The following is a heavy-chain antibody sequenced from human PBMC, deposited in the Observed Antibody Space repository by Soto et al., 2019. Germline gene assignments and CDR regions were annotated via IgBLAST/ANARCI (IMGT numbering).Heavy chain of an antibody. CDR2: IYYSGST. V-gene: IGHV4-28*01. J-gene: IGHJ4*02. CDR1: GYSISSSNW. CDR3: ARKPPNYAVDY. D-gene: IGHD1-7*01. Sequence: SETLSLTCAVSGYSISSSNWWGWIRQPPGKGLEWIGYIYYSGSTYYNPSLKSRVTMSVDTSKNQFSLKLGSVTAVDTAVYYCARKPPNYAVDYWGQGTLVTVSS.